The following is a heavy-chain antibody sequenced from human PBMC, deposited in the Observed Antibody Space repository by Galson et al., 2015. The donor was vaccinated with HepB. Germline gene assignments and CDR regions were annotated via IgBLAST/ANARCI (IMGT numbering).Heavy chain of an antibody. D-gene: IGHD6-6*01. CDR1: GGTFSSYA. V-gene: IGHV1-69*13. J-gene: IGHJ2*01. CDR3: ARSLQLVRYFDL. Sequence: SVKVSCKASGGTFSSYAISWVRQAPGQGLEWMGGIIPIFGTANYAQKFQGRVTITADESTSTAYMELSSLRSEDTAVYCCARSLQLVRYFDLWGRGTLVTVSS. CDR2: IIPIFGTA.